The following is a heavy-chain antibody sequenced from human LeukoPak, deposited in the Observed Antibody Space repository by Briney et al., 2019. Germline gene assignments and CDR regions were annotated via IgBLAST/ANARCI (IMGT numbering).Heavy chain of an antibody. J-gene: IGHJ4*02. CDR3: ARLGASRRYFDY. D-gene: IGHD1-26*01. V-gene: IGHV3-53*01. Sequence: GGSLTLSCAASGYTFSDFSVNWVRQAPGKGLEWVSVIYSGGSTYYADSVKGRFTISRDNSKNTLYLQMNSLRAEDTAVYYCARLGASRRYFDYWGQGTLVTVSS. CDR2: IYSGGST. CDR1: GYTFSDFS.